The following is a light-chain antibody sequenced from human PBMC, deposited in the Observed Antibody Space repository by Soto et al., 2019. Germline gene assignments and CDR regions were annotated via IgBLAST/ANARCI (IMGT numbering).Light chain of an antibody. J-gene: IGKJ5*01. CDR2: AAS. Sequence: DIQMTQSPSSLSASVGDRVTITCLASQSISSYLNWYQQKPGKAPKLLIYAASSLQSGVPSRFSGSGSGTDFTLTTSSLQPEDFATYYCQQSYSTPSITFGQGTRLEIK. V-gene: IGKV1-39*01. CDR3: QQSYSTPSIT. CDR1: QSISSY.